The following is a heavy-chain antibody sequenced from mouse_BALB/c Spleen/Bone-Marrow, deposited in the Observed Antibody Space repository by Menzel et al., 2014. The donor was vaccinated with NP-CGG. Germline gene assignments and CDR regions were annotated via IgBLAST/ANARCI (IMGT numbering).Heavy chain of an antibody. CDR2: IWGDGST. D-gene: IGHD4-1*01. CDR1: GFSLTGYG. CDR3: ARTLGHYAMDN. V-gene: IGHV2-6-7*01. J-gene: IGHJ4*01. Sequence: QVQLQQSGPGLVAPSQSLSITCTVSGFSLTGYGVNWVRQPPGKGLEWLGMIWGDGSTDYNSALKSRLSISKDNSKSQVFLKMNSLQTDDTARYYCARTLGHYAMDNWGQGTSVTVSS.